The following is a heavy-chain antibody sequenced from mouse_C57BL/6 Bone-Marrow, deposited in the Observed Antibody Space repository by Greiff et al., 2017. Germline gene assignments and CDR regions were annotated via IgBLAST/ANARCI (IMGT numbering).Heavy chain of an antibody. D-gene: IGHD1-1*01. CDR2: ISSSGST. CDR1: GYSITNGNHW. Sequence: ESGPALVKPSQTVSLTCTVTGYSITNGNHWWNWIRQVSGSKLEWIGYISSSGSTDSNPSLKSRISITRDTSKNQLFLQLNSVTTEDIATYYCARGYYYGSRGAFYYAMDYWGQGTSVTVSS. CDR3: ARGYYYGSRGAFYYAMDY. V-gene: IGHV3-4*01. J-gene: IGHJ4*01.